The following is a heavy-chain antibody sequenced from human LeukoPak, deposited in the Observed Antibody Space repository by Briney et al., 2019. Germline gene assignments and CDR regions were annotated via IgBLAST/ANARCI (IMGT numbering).Heavy chain of an antibody. CDR3: AKGSLEKLLGWFDP. V-gene: IGHV3-9*01. Sequence: GRSLRLSCAASGFTFGDYAMHWVRQAPGKGLEWVSGISWNSGSIGYADSVKGRFTISRDNAKNSLYLQMNSLRAEDTALYYCAKGSLEKLLGWFDPWGQGTLVTVSS. CDR2: ISWNSGSI. D-gene: IGHD1-1*01. J-gene: IGHJ5*02. CDR1: GFTFGDYA.